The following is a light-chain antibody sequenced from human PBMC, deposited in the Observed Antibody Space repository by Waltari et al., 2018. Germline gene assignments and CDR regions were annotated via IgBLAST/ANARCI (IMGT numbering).Light chain of an antibody. CDR3: QQYGSSPLT. CDR1: QTVSSTY. V-gene: IGKV3-20*01. J-gene: IGKJ4*01. Sequence: IVLTQSPGTLSLSPGETATLSCRASQTVSSTYLAWYQQKPGQAPRLLIYGASSRATGIPDRFSGSDSGADFTLTISRLEPEDSAVYYCQQYGSSPLTFGGGTKVEIK. CDR2: GAS.